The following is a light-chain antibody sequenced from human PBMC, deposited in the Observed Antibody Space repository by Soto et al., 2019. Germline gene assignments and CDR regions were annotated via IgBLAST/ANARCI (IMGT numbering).Light chain of an antibody. CDR1: QSVSSSY. V-gene: IGKV3D-15*01. Sequence: EIVLTQPPGTLSLSPGERATLSCRASQSVSSSYLAWYRQKPGQAPRLLIYGASTRATGIPDRFSGSGSGTEFTLTISSLQSEDFAVYYCQQYNNWPRTFGQGTKVDIK. J-gene: IGKJ1*01. CDR2: GAS. CDR3: QQYNNWPRT.